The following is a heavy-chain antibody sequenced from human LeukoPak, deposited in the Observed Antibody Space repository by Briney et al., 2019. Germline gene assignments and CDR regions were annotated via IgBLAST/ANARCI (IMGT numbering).Heavy chain of an antibody. CDR3: ARLIWFGEPPYNWFDP. Sequence: PSETLSLTCNVSGGSISSGGYYWSWIRQHPGKGLEWIGYIYNSGNTFYNPSLKRRVTISVDTSKNQFSLKLSSVTAADTAVYYCARLIWFGEPPYNWFDPWGQGTLVTVSS. CDR2: IYNSGNT. V-gene: IGHV4-31*03. CDR1: GGSISSGGYY. D-gene: IGHD3-10*01. J-gene: IGHJ5*02.